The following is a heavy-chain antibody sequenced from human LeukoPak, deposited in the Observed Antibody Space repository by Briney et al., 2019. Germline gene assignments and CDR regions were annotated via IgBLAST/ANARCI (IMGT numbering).Heavy chain of an antibody. V-gene: IGHV1-69*06. Sequence: SVKVSCKASGYTFTSYAISWVRQAPGQGLEWMGGIIPIFGTANYAQKFQGRVTITADKSTSTAYMELSRLRSDDTAVYYCARVTRVNYYGLGSYNFWGQGTLVTVSS. CDR3: ARVTRVNYYGLGSYNF. J-gene: IGHJ4*02. D-gene: IGHD3-10*01. CDR2: IIPIFGTA. CDR1: GYTFTSYA.